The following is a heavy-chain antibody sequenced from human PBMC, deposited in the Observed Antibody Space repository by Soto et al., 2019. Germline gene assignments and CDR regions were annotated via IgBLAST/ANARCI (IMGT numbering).Heavy chain of an antibody. CDR3: ARGDWNYYYGMDV. V-gene: IGHV1-46*03. J-gene: IGHJ6*02. CDR2: INPSGGST. D-gene: IGHD2-21*01. Sequence: ASVKVSCKASGYTFTRYYMHWVRQAPGQGLEWMGIINPSGGSTTYAQKFQGRVTMTRDTSTSTVYMELSSLRSEDTAVYYCARGDWNYYYGMDVWGQGTTVTVSS. CDR1: GYTFTRYY.